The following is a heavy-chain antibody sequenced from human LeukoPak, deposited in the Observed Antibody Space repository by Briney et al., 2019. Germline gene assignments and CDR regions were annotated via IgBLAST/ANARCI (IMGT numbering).Heavy chain of an antibody. V-gene: IGHV1-69*05. CDR1: GGTFSSYA. CDR2: IIPTFGTA. D-gene: IGHD5-24*01. J-gene: IGHJ4*02. Sequence: SVKVSCKPSGGTFSSYAVSWVRQAPGQGLEWMGGIIPTFGTANYAQKFQGRVTITTDESTSTAYMELSSLRSEDTAVYYCARSRDGYKRYYFDYWGQGTLVTVSS. CDR3: ARSRDGYKRYYFDY.